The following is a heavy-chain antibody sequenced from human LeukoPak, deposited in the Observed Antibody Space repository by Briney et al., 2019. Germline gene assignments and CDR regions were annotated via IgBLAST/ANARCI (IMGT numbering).Heavy chain of an antibody. CDR3: ARRPAMAGQFDY. CDR2: IYHSGST. Sequence: SETLSLTCAVSGYSISSGYYWGWIRQPPGSGLEWIGSIYHSGSTYYNPSLKSRVTISVDTSKNQFSLKLSSVTAADTAVYYCARRPAMAGQFDYWGQGTLVTVSS. D-gene: IGHD5-18*01. V-gene: IGHV4-38-2*01. CDR1: GYSISSGYY. J-gene: IGHJ4*02.